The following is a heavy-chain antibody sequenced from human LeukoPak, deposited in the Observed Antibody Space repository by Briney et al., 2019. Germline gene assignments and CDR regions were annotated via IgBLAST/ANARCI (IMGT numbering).Heavy chain of an antibody. CDR3: ARAPTVLVGYCSSSSCQADY. CDR1: GFTFRSCS. J-gene: IGHJ4*02. CDR2: IDPSSTYI. V-gene: IGHV3-21*01. Sequence: GGSLRLSCAAPGFTFRSCSMNWVRQAPGKGLEWVSAIDPSSTYIYYADSVKGRFTISRDNAENSLYLQMNSLRVEDTAVYYCARAPTVLVGYCSSSSCQADYWGQGTLVTVSS. D-gene: IGHD2-2*01.